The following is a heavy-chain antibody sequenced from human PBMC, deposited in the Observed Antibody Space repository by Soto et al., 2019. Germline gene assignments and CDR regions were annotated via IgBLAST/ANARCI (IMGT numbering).Heavy chain of an antibody. J-gene: IGHJ5*02. CDR1: GYTFTAFG. D-gene: IGHD3-9*01. CDR2: ISGYKGNT. CDR3: ARVEGGYFDPSPNWFDP. V-gene: IGHV1-18*01. Sequence: GASVKVSCKASGYTFTAFGFSWVRQAPGQGLEWMGWISGYKGNTNYAQKLQGRVTMTTDTSTSTAYMELRSLTFDDTAVYYCARVEGGYFDPSPNWFDPWGQGTLVTVSS.